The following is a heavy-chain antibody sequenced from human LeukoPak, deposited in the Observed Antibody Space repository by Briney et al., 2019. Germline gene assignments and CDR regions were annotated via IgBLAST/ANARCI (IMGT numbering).Heavy chain of an antibody. V-gene: IGHV4-4*07. Sequence: SETLSLTCTVSGGSISSYYWSWIRQPAGKGREWIGRIYTSGSTNYNPSLKSRVTMSVDTSKNQFSLKLSSVTAADTAVYYCARDGMTTNWFDPWGQGTLVTVSS. CDR3: ARDGMTTNWFDP. CDR2: IYTSGST. D-gene: IGHD4-11*01. J-gene: IGHJ5*02. CDR1: GGSISSYY.